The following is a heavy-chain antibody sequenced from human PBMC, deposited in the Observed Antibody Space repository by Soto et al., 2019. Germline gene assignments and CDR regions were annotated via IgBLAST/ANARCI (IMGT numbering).Heavy chain of an antibody. V-gene: IGHV5-10-1*01. CDR1: GYSFTSYW. Sequence: GESLKISCKGSGYSFTSYWINWVRQMPGKGLELMGRIDPSDSYTTYSPSFQGHVTISADTSIITAYLQWRSLKASDTAMYYCARHMFGITVPNYYYYAMDVWGQGTTVTVSS. J-gene: IGHJ6*02. CDR3: ARHMFGITVPNYYYYAMDV. CDR2: IDPSDSYT. D-gene: IGHD3-10*02.